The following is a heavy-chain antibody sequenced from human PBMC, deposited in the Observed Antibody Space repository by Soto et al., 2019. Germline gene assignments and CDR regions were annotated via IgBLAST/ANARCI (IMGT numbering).Heavy chain of an antibody. Sequence: GGSLRLSCAASGFTFSNAWMSWVRQAPGKGLEWVGRIKSKTDGGTTDYAAPVKGRFTISRDDSKNTLYLQMNSLKTEDTAVYYCTTEPSFVTTGVFDIWGQGTMVTVSS. CDR1: GFTFSNAW. CDR2: IKSKTDGGTT. V-gene: IGHV3-15*01. J-gene: IGHJ3*02. D-gene: IGHD4-17*01. CDR3: TTEPSFVTTGVFDI.